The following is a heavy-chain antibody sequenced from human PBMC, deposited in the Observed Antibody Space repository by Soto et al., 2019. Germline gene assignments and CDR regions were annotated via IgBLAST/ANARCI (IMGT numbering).Heavy chain of an antibody. V-gene: IGHV3-33*01. Sequence: QVQLVESGGGVVQPGRSLRLSCAASGFTFSSYGMHWVRQAPGKGLKWVAVIWYDGSNKYYADSVKGRFTISRDNSKNTLYLQMNSLRAEDTAVYYCAREGTYCSGGSCYPHFDYWGQGTLVTVSS. CDR2: IWYDGSNK. CDR1: GFTFSSYG. CDR3: AREGTYCSGGSCYPHFDY. D-gene: IGHD2-15*01. J-gene: IGHJ4*02.